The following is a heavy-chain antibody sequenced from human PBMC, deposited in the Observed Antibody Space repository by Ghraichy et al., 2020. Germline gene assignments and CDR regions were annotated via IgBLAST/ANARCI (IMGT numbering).Heavy chain of an antibody. CDR3: ARLDIVVVPAAIRASDAFDI. V-gene: IGHV3-33*01. D-gene: IGHD2-2*02. Sequence: VGSLRLSCAASGFTFSSYGMHWVRQAPGKGLEWVAVIWYDGSNKYYADSVKGRFTISRDNSKNTLYLQMNSLRAEDTAVYYCARLDIVVVPAAIRASDAFDIWGQGTMVTVSS. J-gene: IGHJ3*02. CDR2: IWYDGSNK. CDR1: GFTFSSYG.